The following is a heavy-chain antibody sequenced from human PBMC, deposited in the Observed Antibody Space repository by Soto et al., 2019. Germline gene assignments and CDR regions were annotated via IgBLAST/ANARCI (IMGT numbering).Heavy chain of an antibody. CDR1: GGPISSAGYS. CDR3: ARVPLI. V-gene: IGHV4-30-2*01. Sequence: QLQLQESGSGLVKPSQTLSLTCAVSGGPISSAGYSWSWIRQPPGKDLEWIGYIYHSGSTYYNPSLKSRVTISVDRSKNQFSLKLSSVTAADTAVYYCARVPLIWGQGTLVTVSS. D-gene: IGHD2-8*01. CDR2: IYHSGST. J-gene: IGHJ4*02.